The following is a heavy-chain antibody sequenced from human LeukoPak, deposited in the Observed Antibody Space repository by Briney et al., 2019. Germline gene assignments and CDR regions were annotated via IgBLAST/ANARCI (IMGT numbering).Heavy chain of an antibody. V-gene: IGHV4-34*01. Sequence: PSETLSLTCAVYGGSFSGYYWSWIRQPPRKGLDWIGEVNHIGRTNYNPSLTRRVTISVDTSKNKFSLQLSSVTAPHTPVYYCPRHEGRYFDWFTQRAKASRGPMRDWGQGTLVTVSS. CDR3: PRHEGRYFDWFTQRAKASRGPMRD. CDR1: GGSFSGYY. CDR2: VNHIGRT. D-gene: IGHD3-9*01. J-gene: IGHJ4*02.